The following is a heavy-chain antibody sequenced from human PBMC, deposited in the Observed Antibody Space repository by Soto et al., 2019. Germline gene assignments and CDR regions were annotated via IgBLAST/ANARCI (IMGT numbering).Heavy chain of an antibody. V-gene: IGHV3-74*01. D-gene: IGHD1-26*01. CDR2: INTDGTNS. J-gene: IGHJ6*02. Sequence: GGSLRLSCAASGLTFNRYWMHWVRHAPGKGLVWVSHINTDGTNSNYADSVKGRFTISRDNAKSTLFLQMNSLRDEDTAVYYCAKDMYRVVGATGIGFYYYGMDVWGQGTTVTVSS. CDR3: AKDMYRVVGATGIGFYYYGMDV. CDR1: GLTFNRYW.